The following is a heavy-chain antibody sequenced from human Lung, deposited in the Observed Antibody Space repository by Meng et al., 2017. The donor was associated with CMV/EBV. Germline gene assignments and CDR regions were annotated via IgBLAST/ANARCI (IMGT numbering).Heavy chain of an antibody. J-gene: IGHJ4*02. CDR2: RRYDGTNI. V-gene: IGHV3-30*02. Sequence: GESXKISCTGSGFTFNTYGMHWVRQAPGKGLEWVAFRRYDGTNIKYADSVKGRITISRDNSKNTLSLQMDSLRAEDTAVYYCAKDRYGSLYYFDYWGQGAXVTVSS. CDR1: GFTFNTYG. D-gene: IGHD5-18*01. CDR3: AKDRYGSLYYFDY.